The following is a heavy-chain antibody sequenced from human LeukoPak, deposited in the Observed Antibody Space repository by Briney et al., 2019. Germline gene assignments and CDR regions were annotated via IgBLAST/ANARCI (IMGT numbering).Heavy chain of an antibody. V-gene: IGHV4-59*08. CDR3: ARRIYGDYGWYFDL. CDR2: IYYSGST. Sequence: PSETLSLTCTVSGGSISSYYWSWIRQPPGKGLEWIGYIYYSGSTNYNPSLKSRVTMSVDTSKNQFSLKLSSVTAADTAVYYCARRIYGDYGWYFDLWGRGTLVTVSS. D-gene: IGHD4-17*01. CDR1: GGSISSYY. J-gene: IGHJ2*01.